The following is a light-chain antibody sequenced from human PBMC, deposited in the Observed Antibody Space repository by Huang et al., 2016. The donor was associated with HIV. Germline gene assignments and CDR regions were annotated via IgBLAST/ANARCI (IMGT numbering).Light chain of an antibody. CDR2: AAS. CDR1: PGIRND. Sequence: AIQMTQSPSSLSASLGDRITITCRASPGIRNDLGWYQHTPGKAPKLLIYAASELQVGVQLRFRGSGSGTDFTLIITSLQPEDVGTYYCLQDFNYPRTFGQGTTVNI. CDR3: LQDFNYPRT. V-gene: IGKV1-6*01. J-gene: IGKJ1*01.